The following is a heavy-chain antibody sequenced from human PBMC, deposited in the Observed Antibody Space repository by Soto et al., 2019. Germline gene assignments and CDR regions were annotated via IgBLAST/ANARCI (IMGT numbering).Heavy chain of an antibody. V-gene: IGHV3-30*03. J-gene: IGHJ2*01. CDR1: GFTFSSYG. Sequence: QVQLVESGGGVVQPGRSLRLSCAASGFTFSSYGMHWVRQAPGKGLEWVAVISYDGSNKYYADSVKGRFTISRDSSKNTLYLQMNSLRAEDTAVYYCATKVMTTVTTSWWYFDLWGRGTLVTVSS. CDR2: ISYDGSNK. CDR3: ATKVMTTVTTSWWYFDL. D-gene: IGHD4-17*01.